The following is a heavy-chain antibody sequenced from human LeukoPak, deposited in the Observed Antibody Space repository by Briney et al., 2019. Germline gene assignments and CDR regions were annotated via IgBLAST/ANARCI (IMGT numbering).Heavy chain of an antibody. V-gene: IGHV3-30*04. J-gene: IGHJ4*02. CDR1: GFTFSSYV. CDR2: ISYDGSNE. D-gene: IGHD6-6*01. Sequence: PGGSLRLSCAASGFTFSSYVMHWVRQAPGKGLEWVAIISYDGSNEYYADSVKGRFTISRDNSKNTLYLQMNSLRAADTAVYYCARGKGTSYLSSLDYWGQGTLVTVSS. CDR3: ARGKGTSYLSSLDY.